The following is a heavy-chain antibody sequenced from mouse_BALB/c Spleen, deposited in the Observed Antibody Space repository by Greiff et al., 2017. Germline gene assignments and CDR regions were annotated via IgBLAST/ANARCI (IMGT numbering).Heavy chain of an antibody. CDR3: ARGGITTSLAY. D-gene: IGHD2-4*01. Sequence: ESGPDLVKPSQSLSLTCTVTGDSITSGYWNWIRKFPGNKLEYMGYISYSGSTYYNPSLKSRISITRDTSKNQYYLQLNSVTTEDTATYYCARGGITTSLAYWGQGTLVTVSA. CDR1: GDSITSGY. J-gene: IGHJ3*01. CDR2: ISYSGST. V-gene: IGHV3-8*02.